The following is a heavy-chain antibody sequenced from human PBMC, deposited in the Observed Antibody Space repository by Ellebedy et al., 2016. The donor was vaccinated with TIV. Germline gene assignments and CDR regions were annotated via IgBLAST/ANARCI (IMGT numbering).Heavy chain of an antibody. V-gene: IGHV3-7*01. J-gene: IGHJ4*02. CDR1: GFSFSAYW. CDR2: INRDGSKK. CDR3: ARLRRRSSYYAIYGYFPDY. D-gene: IGHD5-18*01. Sequence: GESLKISCAATGFSFSAYWMTWVRLAPGKGLEWVANINRDGSKKNYVDSVRGRYTISRDNAKNSLYLQVNSLRVEDTALYYCARLRRRSSYYAIYGYFPDYWGQGALVTVSS.